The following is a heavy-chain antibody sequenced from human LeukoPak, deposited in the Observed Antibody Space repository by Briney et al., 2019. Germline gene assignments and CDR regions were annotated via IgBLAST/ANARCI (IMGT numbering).Heavy chain of an antibody. CDR3: ARDVGIAAAGTRGYFDY. CDR1: GGTFSSYA. J-gene: IGHJ4*02. D-gene: IGHD6-13*01. Sequence: ASVNVSCKASGGTFSSYAISWVRQAPGQGLEWMGGIIPIFGTANYAQKFQGRVTITADESTSTAYMELSSLRSEDTAVYYCARDVGIAAAGTRGYFDYWGQGTLVTVSS. V-gene: IGHV1-69*13. CDR2: IIPIFGTA.